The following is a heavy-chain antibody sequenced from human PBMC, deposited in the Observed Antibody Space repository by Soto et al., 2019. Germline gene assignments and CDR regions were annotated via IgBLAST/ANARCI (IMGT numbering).Heavy chain of an antibody. CDR1: GGTFSSYA. D-gene: IGHD6-19*01. V-gene: IGHV1-69*04. J-gene: IGHJ4*02. CDR3: ARGNSWYSSGCFDY. Sequence: ASVKVSCKASGGTFSSYAISWVRQAPGQGLEWMGRIIPILGIANYAQKFQGRVTITADKSTSTAYMELSSLRSEDTAVYYCARGNSWYSSGCFDYWGQGTLVTVSS. CDR2: IIPILGIA.